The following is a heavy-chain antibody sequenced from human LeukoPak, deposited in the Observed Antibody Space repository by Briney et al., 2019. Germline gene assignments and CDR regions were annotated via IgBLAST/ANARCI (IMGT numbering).Heavy chain of an antibody. CDR1: GGSISSGGYY. Sequence: PSQTLSLTCTVSGGSISSGGYYWSWIRQPPGKGLEWIGYIYHSGSTNYNPSLKSRVTISVDTSKNQFSLKLSSVTAADTAVYYCARADSIAARGPWGQGTLVTVSS. CDR3: ARADSIAARGP. V-gene: IGHV4-30-2*01. J-gene: IGHJ5*02. CDR2: IYHSGST. D-gene: IGHD6-6*01.